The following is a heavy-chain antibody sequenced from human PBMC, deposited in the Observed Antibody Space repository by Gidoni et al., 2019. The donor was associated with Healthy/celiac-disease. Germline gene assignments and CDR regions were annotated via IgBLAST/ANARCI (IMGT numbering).Heavy chain of an antibody. CDR3: ARDSASYYYGSKGGWYFDL. CDR1: GYTFTGYY. V-gene: IGHV1-2*02. D-gene: IGHD3-10*01. J-gene: IGHJ2*01. Sequence: QVQLVQSGAEVKKPGASVKVSCKASGYTFTGYYLHWVRQAPGQGLEWMGWIHPNSGGTNYAQKFQGRDTMTRDTSISTAYMELSRLRSDDTAVYDCARDSASYYYGSKGGWYFDLWGRGTLVTVSS. CDR2: IHPNSGGT.